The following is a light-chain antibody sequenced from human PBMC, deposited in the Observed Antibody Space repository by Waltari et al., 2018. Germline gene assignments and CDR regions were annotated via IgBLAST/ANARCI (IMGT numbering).Light chain of an antibody. CDR2: RNN. Sequence: QSVLTQPPSASGTPGQRVTISCSESSSNLGSNYVYWYQQLPGTAPKLLIYRNNQRPSGVPDRFSGSKSGTSASLAISGLRSEDEADYYCAAWDDSLSGYVVFGGGTKLTVL. J-gene: IGLJ2*01. CDR3: AAWDDSLSGYVV. CDR1: SSNLGSNY. V-gene: IGLV1-47*01.